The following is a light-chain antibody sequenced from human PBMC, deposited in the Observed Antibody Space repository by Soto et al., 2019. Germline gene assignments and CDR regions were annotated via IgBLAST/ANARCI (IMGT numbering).Light chain of an antibody. CDR3: QQYTSYSLT. J-gene: IGKJ3*01. CDR2: DAS. Sequence: DIQMTQSPSTLSASVGDRVTITCRASQSISSWLSWYQQKPGKAPKLLIYDASSLESGVPSRFSGSGSGTAFTLTISSRQPDDFANYYFQQYTSYSLTVGPGTKVDIK. CDR1: QSISSW. V-gene: IGKV1-5*01.